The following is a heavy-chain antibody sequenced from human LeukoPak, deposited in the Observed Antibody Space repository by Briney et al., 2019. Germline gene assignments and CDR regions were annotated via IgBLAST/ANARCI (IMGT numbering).Heavy chain of an antibody. CDR2: ISSDGSNA. J-gene: IGHJ4*02. CDR3: ARLNSSSGTAY. D-gene: IGHD6-13*01. Sequence: GGSLRLSCAASGYTFTNYGMSWVRQAPGKGLVWVSRISSDGSNATYADSVKGRFTISRDNAKNTLYLQMNSLRAEDTAVYYCARLNSSSGTAYWGQGTLVTVSS. CDR1: GYTFTNYG. V-gene: IGHV3-74*01.